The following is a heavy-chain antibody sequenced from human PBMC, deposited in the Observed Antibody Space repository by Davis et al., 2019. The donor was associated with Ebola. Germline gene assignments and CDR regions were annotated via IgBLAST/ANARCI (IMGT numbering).Heavy chain of an antibody. V-gene: IGHV3-73*01. J-gene: IGHJ4*02. CDR2: IRSKANSYAT. D-gene: IGHD6-6*01. CDR1: GFTFSGSA. CDR3: TISSSSADY. Sequence: GGSLRLSCAASGFTFSGSAMHWVRQASGKGLEWVGRIRSKANSYATAYAASVKGRFTIPRDDSKNTAYLQMNSLKTEDTAVYYCTISSSSADYWGQGTLVTVSS.